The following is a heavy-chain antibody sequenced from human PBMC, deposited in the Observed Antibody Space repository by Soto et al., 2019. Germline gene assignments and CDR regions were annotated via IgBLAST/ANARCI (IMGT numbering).Heavy chain of an antibody. CDR1: GGSISSSSYY. CDR2: IYYSGST. Sequence: SETLSLTCTVSGGSISSSSYYWGWTRQPPGKGLEWIGSIYYSGSTYYNPSLESRVTISVDTSKNQFSLKLSSVTAADTAVYYCANSRAIAVRFDPWGQGTLVTVSS. J-gene: IGHJ5*02. D-gene: IGHD6-19*01. CDR3: ANSRAIAVRFDP. V-gene: IGHV4-39*01.